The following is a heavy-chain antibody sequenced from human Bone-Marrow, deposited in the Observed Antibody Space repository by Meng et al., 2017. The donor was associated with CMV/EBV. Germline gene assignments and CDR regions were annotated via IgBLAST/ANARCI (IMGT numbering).Heavy chain of an antibody. V-gene: IGHV3-30*03. Sequence: GESLKISCVASGFIFKTYVMHWVRQAPGKGLEWVTGIKYDGTEKYYADSVRGRFTVSRDNSKNVLYLEMKSLRTEDTALYYCVRVNGMDVWGQGTSVTVSS. CDR1: GFIFKTYV. CDR3: VRVNGMDV. CDR2: IKYDGTEK. J-gene: IGHJ6*02.